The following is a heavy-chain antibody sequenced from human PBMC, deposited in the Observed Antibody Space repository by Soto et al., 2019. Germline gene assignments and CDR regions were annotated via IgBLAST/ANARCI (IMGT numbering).Heavy chain of an antibody. CDR1: GGTFSSYA. J-gene: IGHJ4*02. D-gene: IGHD3-10*01. CDR3: ARAREKYGSGSYLPSDY. Sequence: ASVKVSCKASGGTFSSYAISWVRQAPGQGLEWMGGIIPIFGTANYAQKFQGRVTITADESTSTAYMELSSLRSEDTAVYYCARAREKYGSGSYLPSDYWGQGTLVTVSS. V-gene: IGHV1-69*13. CDR2: IIPIFGTA.